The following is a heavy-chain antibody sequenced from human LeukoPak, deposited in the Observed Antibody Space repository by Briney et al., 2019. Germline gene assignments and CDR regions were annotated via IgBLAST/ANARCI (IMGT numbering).Heavy chain of an antibody. J-gene: IGHJ4*02. CDR2: ISSSSSYM. D-gene: IGHD5-12*01. V-gene: IGHV3-21*01. CDR3: ARASGGDRGYDLYYFDY. Sequence: GGSLRLSCAVSGFSFNTYNMNWVRQAPGKGLEWVSTISSSSSYMYYADSVRGRFTISRDNAKSSLFLQMNNLRAEDTAVYYCARASGGDRGYDLYYFDYWGQGSLVTVSS. CDR1: GFSFNTYN.